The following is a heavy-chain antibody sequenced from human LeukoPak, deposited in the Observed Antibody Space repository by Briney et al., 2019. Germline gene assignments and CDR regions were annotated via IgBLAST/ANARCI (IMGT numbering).Heavy chain of an antibody. D-gene: IGHD1-14*01. CDR3: ARLRTFDY. J-gene: IGHJ4*02. CDR2: IKQDGSEK. CDR1: GFTFSNYW. V-gene: IGHV3-7*03. Sequence: GGSLRLSCAASGFTFSNYWMSWVRQAPGKGLEWVANIKQDGSEKYCVGSVKGRFTISRDNADNSLYLQMNSLRAEDTAVYYCARLRTFDYWGQGTPVTVSS.